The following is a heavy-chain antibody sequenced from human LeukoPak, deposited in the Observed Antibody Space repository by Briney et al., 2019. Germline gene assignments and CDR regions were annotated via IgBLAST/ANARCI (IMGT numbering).Heavy chain of an antibody. D-gene: IGHD2-2*01. CDR3: ARRGYCSSTSCYEYWFDP. V-gene: IGHV4-59*08. Sequence: SETLSLTCTVSGASTSAYYWSWIRQPPGKGLEWIGYSYSGGNANYNPSLKSRVTISIDTSENQFSLKLSSVTATDTAVYYCARRGYCSSTSCYEYWFDPWGQGTLVTVSS. CDR1: GASTSAYY. J-gene: IGHJ5*02. CDR2: SYSGGNA.